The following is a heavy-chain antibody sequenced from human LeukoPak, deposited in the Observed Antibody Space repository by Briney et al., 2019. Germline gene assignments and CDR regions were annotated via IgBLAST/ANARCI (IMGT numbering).Heavy chain of an antibody. CDR1: GYTFTGYY. J-gene: IGHJ4*02. CDR3: ARALDSTILYCSSTSCQLGYFVY. CDR2: INPSGGST. D-gene: IGHD2-2*01. V-gene: IGHV1-46*01. Sequence: ASVKVSCKASGYTFTGYYMHWVRQAPGQGLEWMGIINPSGGSTSYAQKFQGRVTMTRDTSTSTVYMEVSSLRSEDTAVYYCARALDSTILYCSSTSCQLGYFVYWGQGTLVTVSS.